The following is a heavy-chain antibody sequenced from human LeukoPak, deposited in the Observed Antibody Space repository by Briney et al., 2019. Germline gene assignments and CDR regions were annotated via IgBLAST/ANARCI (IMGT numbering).Heavy chain of an antibody. D-gene: IGHD6-19*01. Sequence: GGSLRLSCAASGFKFSASSIRWVRQAPGKGLEWVSSISSSSSYIYYADSVKGRFTISRDNAKNSLYLQMNSLRAEDTAVYYCARGPAGTPEYFQHWGQGTLVTVSS. V-gene: IGHV3-21*01. CDR3: ARGPAGTPEYFQH. CDR2: ISSSSSYI. CDR1: GFKFSASS. J-gene: IGHJ1*01.